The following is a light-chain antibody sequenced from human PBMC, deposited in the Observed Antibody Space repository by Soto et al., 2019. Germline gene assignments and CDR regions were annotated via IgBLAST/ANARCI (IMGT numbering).Light chain of an antibody. CDR2: DVS. J-gene: IGLJ1*01. Sequence: QSALTQPPSVSGSPGQSVTISCTGTSSDVGGYNYVSWYQQHPGKAPKLMIYDVSNRPSGVSNRFSGSKSGNTASLTISGLQAEDEADYFCCSYTSGSSLLVFGAGTKLTVL. CDR3: CSYTSGSSLLV. V-gene: IGLV2-14*01. CDR1: SSDVGGYNY.